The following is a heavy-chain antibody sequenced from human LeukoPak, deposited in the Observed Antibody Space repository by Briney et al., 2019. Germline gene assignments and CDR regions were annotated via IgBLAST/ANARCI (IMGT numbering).Heavy chain of an antibody. CDR3: ERVPYYPGPNDY. Sequence: ASVKVSCKASGYTFTSYGISWVRQAPGQGLEWMGWISAYNGNTNYAQKLQGRVTMTTDTSTSTAYMELKSLRSDDTAVYYCERVPYYPGPNDYWGQGTLVTVSS. CDR1: GYTFTSYG. D-gene: IGHD3-16*01. J-gene: IGHJ4*02. CDR2: ISAYNGNT. V-gene: IGHV1-18*01.